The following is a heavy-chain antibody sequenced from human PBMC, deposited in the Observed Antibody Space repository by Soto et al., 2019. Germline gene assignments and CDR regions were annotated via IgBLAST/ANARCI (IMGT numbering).Heavy chain of an antibody. V-gene: IGHV3-23*01. Sequence: GGSLRLSCAASGFTFSSYAMTWVRQAPGRGLEWVSVIGGNSFATYYADSVKGRFTISRDNSKNTLYLQMNSLRAEDTAVYYCAKDPSTGPADFWGQGTLVTVSS. D-gene: IGHD3-9*01. CDR1: GFTFSSYA. J-gene: IGHJ4*02. CDR2: IGGNSFAT. CDR3: AKDPSTGPADF.